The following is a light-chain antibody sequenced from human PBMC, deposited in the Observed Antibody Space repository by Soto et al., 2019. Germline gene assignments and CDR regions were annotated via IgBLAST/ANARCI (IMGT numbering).Light chain of an antibody. Sequence: QSALTQPASVSGSPGQSITISCTGTGSDVGGYNYVSWYQQHPGKAPKLMIYDVSNRPSGVSNRFSGSKSGNTASLTISGLQAEDEADYYCSSYTGSSTLGVFGGGTKLTVL. J-gene: IGLJ2*01. CDR1: GSDVGGYNY. CDR3: SSYTGSSTLGV. CDR2: DVS. V-gene: IGLV2-14*01.